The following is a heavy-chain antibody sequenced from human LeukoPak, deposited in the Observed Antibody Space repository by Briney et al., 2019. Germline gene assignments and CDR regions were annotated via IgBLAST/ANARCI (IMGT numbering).Heavy chain of an antibody. CDR2: IKSKSERGTT. J-gene: IGHJ4*02. V-gene: IGHV3-15*01. CDR1: VFTLSNGW. Sequence: GGCLRLSCAVSVFTLSNGWASGGREAPGKGLECVGHIKSKSERGTTDYAARVDGRFTISRDGSTEPVYVHMTSLKTEDTAVYFCTSNLYCSTSSCYTLDNWGQGTLVAVSP. D-gene: IGHD2-2*02. CDR3: TSNLYCSTSSCYTLDN.